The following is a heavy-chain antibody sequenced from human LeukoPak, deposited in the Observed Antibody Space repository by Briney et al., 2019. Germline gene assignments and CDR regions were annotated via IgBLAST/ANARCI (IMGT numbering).Heavy chain of an antibody. Sequence: GGSLRLSCAASGFTFSSYSMNWVRQAPGKGLEGVSSISSSSSYIYYADSVKGRFTISRDNAKNSLYLQMNSLRAEDTAVYYCARDGGYRAIDYWGQGTLVTVSS. D-gene: IGHD5-12*01. CDR2: ISSSSSYI. CDR3: ARDGGYRAIDY. V-gene: IGHV3-21*01. J-gene: IGHJ4*02. CDR1: GFTFSSYS.